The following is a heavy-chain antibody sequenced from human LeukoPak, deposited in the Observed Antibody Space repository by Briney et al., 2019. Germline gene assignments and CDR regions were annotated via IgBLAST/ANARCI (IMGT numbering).Heavy chain of an antibody. CDR3: ARAGAAAGRYWFDP. J-gene: IGHJ5*02. CDR1: GYTFTSYD. CDR2: MNPDSGNT. D-gene: IGHD6-13*01. Sequence: ASVKVPCKASGYTFTSYDINWVRQVTGQGLEWMGWMNPDSGNTGYAQRFQGRVTITRDTSIATAHMELSSLRSEDTAVYYCARAGAAAGRYWFDPWGQGTLVTVSS. V-gene: IGHV1-8*03.